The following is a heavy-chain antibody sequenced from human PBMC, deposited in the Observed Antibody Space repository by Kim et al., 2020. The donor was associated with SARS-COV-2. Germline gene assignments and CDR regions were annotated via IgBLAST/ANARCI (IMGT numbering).Heavy chain of an antibody. Sequence: GESLKISCKGSGYSFTSYWIGWVRQMPGKGLEWVAPTSPGDSNTVYSPSLQGQVTISADKSISTAYLQWSGLKASDTAMYFCAITRAYNYGYFDYWGQGTLVTVSS. V-gene: IGHV5-51*01. CDR2: TSPGDSNT. D-gene: IGHD5-18*01. CDR1: GYSFTSYW. J-gene: IGHJ4*02. CDR3: AITRAYNYGYFDY.